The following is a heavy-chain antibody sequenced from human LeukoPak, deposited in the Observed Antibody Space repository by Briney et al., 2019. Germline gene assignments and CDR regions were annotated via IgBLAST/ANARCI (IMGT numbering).Heavy chain of an antibody. D-gene: IGHD3-3*01. CDR1: GYTFTSYG. Sequence: ASVKVSCKASGYTFTSYGISWVRQAPGQGLEWMGWISAYNGNTNYAQKLQGRVTMTTDTSTSTAYMELRSLRSDDTAVYYCARDRVFLYDFWSGSPGGFDYWGQGTLVTVSS. V-gene: IGHV1-18*01. CDR3: ARDRVFLYDFWSGSPGGFDY. J-gene: IGHJ4*02. CDR2: ISAYNGNT.